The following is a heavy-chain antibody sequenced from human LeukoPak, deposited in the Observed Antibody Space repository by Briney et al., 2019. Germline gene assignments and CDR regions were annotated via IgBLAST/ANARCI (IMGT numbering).Heavy chain of an antibody. CDR1: GYTFTGYH. D-gene: IGHD6-19*01. V-gene: IGHV1-2*02. CDR3: ARDVPGYSSYFDY. CDR2: INPDTGGT. Sequence: DSVKVSCKASGYTFTGYHIHWVRQAPGQGPEWVGWINPDTGGTKCAQKFQGRVTLTRDTSINTAYMELNGLRSDDTAMYYCARDVPGYSSYFDYWGQGTVVTVSS. J-gene: IGHJ4*02.